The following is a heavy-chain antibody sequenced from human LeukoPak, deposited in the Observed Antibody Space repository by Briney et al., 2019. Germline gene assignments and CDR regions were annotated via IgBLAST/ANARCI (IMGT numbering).Heavy chain of an antibody. D-gene: IGHD3-22*01. J-gene: IGHJ4*02. CDR2: INPSGGST. V-gene: IGHV1-46*01. CDR3: ARARLRYYDSTEPFDY. Sequence: ASVKVSCKASGYTFTSYYMHWVRQAPGQGLEWMGIINPSGGSTSYAQKFQGRVTITADESTSTAYMELSSLRSEDTAVYYCARARLRYYDSTEPFDYWGQGTLVTVSS. CDR1: GYTFTSYY.